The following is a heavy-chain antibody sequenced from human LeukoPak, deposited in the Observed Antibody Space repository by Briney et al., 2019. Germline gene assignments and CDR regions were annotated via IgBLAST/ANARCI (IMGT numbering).Heavy chain of an antibody. Sequence: PGGSLRLSCAASGFTFSSYAMSWVRQAPGKGLEWVSAISGSGGSTYYADSVKGRFTISRDNSKNTLYLQMNSLRAEDTAVYYCAKDPHEQWLVQVVWFDPWGQGTLVTVSS. CDR3: AKDPHEQWLVQVVWFDP. J-gene: IGHJ5*02. V-gene: IGHV3-23*01. CDR1: GFTFSSYA. D-gene: IGHD6-19*01. CDR2: ISGSGGST.